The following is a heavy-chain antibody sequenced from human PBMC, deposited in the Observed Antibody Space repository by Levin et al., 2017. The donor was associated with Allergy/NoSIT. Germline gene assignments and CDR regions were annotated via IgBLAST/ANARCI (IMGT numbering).Heavy chain of an antibody. CDR2: IYPGDSDT. D-gene: IGHD3-9*01. CDR1: GYSFTSYW. V-gene: IGHV5-51*01. Sequence: GESLKISCKGSGYSFTSYWIGWVRQMPGKGLEWMGIIYPGDSDTRYSPSFQGQVTISADKSISTAYLQWSSLKASDTAMYYCARHEYYDILTGRYYYGMDVWGQGTTVTVSS. J-gene: IGHJ6*02. CDR3: ARHEYYDILTGRYYYGMDV.